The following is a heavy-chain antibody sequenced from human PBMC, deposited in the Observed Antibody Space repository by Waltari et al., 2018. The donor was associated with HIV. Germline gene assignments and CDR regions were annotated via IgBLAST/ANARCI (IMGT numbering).Heavy chain of an antibody. J-gene: IGHJ1*01. CDR2: MNPNRGNT. Sequence: QVPLVQSGAEVKKPGASVKVSCKASGYTFRSPDINWVRQATGQGLEWMGWMNPNRGNTGCAQKFQGRVSRTRNTSMSTAYMEMSSLRSEDTAVYYCARGIEVAGTEFQHWGQGTLVTVSS. D-gene: IGHD6-19*01. CDR1: GYTFRSPD. CDR3: ARGIEVAGTEFQH. V-gene: IGHV1-8*01.